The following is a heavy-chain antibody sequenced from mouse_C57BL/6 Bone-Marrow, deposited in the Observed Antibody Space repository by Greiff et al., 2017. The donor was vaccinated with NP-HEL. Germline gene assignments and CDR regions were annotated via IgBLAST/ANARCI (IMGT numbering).Heavy chain of an antibody. D-gene: IGHD2-1*01. Sequence: EVKLVESGGDLVKPGGSLKLSCAASGFTFSSYGMSWVRQTPDKRLEWVATISSGGSYTYYPDSVKGRFTIFRDNAKNTLYLQMSSLKSEDTAMYYCARVLPLFAYWGQGTLVTVSA. V-gene: IGHV5-6*01. CDR3: ARVLPLFAY. J-gene: IGHJ3*01. CDR2: ISSGGSYT. CDR1: GFTFSSYG.